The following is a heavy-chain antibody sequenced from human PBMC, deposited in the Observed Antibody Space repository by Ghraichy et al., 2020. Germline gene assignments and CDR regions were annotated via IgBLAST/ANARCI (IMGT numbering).Heavy chain of an antibody. CDR2: INHSGST. CDR3: ARLIVLRRIQLWFDPRGYYYYGMDV. D-gene: IGHD5-18*01. V-gene: IGHV4-34*01. Sequence: SETLSLTCAVYGGSFSGYYWSWIRQPPGKGLEWIGEINHSGSTNYNPSLKSRVTISVDTSKNQFSLKLSSVTAADTAVYYCARLIVLRRIQLWFDPRGYYYYGMDVWGQGTTVTVSS. CDR1: GGSFSGYY. J-gene: IGHJ6*02.